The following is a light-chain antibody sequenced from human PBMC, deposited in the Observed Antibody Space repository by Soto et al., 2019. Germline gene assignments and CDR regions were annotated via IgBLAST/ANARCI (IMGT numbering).Light chain of an antibody. CDR3: QHRSNWPS. CDR1: QGVSSY. CDR2: DAS. V-gene: IGKV3-11*01. J-gene: IGKJ3*01. Sequence: EIVLTQSPATLSLSPGERATLSCRASQGVSSYLAWYQQKPGQAPRLLIYDASNRATGIPARFSGSGSWTDFTLTISSLEPEDFAVYYCQHRSNWPSFGPGTKVAIK.